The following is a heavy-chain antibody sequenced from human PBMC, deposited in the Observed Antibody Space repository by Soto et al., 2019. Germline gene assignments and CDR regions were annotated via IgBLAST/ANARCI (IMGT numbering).Heavy chain of an antibody. CDR1: GGSFSGYY. Sequence: ASETLSLTCAVYGGSFSGYYWTWIRQPPGTGLEWIGEINLSGSTNYHRSLKSRVTISVDTSKNQFSLKLSSVTAADTAVYYCARGQPGFDYXGQGTLVTVSS. V-gene: IGHV4-34*01. D-gene: IGHD3-10*01. CDR2: INLSGST. J-gene: IGHJ4*02. CDR3: ARGQPGFDY.